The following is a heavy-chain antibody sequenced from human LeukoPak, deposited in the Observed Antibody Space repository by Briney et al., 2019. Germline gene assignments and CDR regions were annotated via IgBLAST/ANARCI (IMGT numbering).Heavy chain of an antibody. CDR1: GYTFTTYD. J-gene: IGHJ4*02. CDR3: ARRCSGSGSPITY. V-gene: IGHV1-8*01. Sequence: ASVKVSCKASGYTFTTYDINGVPQATGQGLEWMGWMNPNSGNTGYAQKFQGRVTMTRNTSISTAYMELSSLRSEDTAVYYCARRCSGSGSPITYWGQGTLVTVSS. D-gene: IGHD3-10*01. CDR2: MNPNSGNT.